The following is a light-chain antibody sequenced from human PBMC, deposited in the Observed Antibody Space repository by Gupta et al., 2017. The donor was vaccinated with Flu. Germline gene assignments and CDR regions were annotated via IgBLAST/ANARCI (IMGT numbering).Light chain of an antibody. J-gene: IGKJ1*01. Sequence: EIVLTQSTATLSLSPVERATLSCRASQSVRRYLAWYQQKPGQAPRLLIYDASKRATGIPARFSGSGSGTDFTLTISSLEPEDFAVYYCQQRSNGRTFGQETKVEIK. CDR2: DAS. V-gene: IGKV3-11*01. CDR1: QSVRRY. CDR3: QQRSNGRT.